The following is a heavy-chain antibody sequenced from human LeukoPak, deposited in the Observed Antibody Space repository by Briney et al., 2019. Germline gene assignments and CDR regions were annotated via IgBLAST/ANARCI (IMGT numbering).Heavy chain of an antibody. J-gene: IGHJ2*01. D-gene: IGHD6-25*01. Sequence: SQTLSLTCTVSGGSITSGGYYWSWIRQHPGKGLGWIGYIYYSGGTYYNPSLQSRITISVDTSENQFSLKLSSVTAADTAVYYCARVRGIAAAYWYFDLWGRGTLVTVSS. CDR1: GGSITSGGYY. CDR2: IYYSGGT. CDR3: ARVRGIAAAYWYFDL. V-gene: IGHV4-31*03.